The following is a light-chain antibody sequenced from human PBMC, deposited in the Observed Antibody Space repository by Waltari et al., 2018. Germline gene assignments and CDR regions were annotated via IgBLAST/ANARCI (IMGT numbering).Light chain of an antibody. J-gene: IGLJ7*01. Sequence: QSALTQPRSVSGSPGQSVTISCSGTSSDVGNYNLVSWYHQHPGNAPKLLIYYVVNRPPGVPEGFTGSKSGNTASLTISGLQTEDEADYYCCSYAGSYTLVFGGGTQLTVL. CDR2: YVV. CDR1: SSDVGNYNL. CDR3: CSYAGSYTLV. V-gene: IGLV2-11*01.